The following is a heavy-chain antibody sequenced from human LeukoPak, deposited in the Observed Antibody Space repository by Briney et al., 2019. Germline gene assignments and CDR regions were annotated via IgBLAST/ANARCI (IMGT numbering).Heavy chain of an antibody. J-gene: IGHJ3*02. CDR1: GFTFSNAW. CDR2: IKSKTDGGTT. Sequence: GGSLRLSCAASGFTFSNAWMSWVRQAPGKGLEWVGRIKSKTDGGTTDYAAPVKGRFTISRDDSKNTLYLQMNSLKTEDTAVYYCTTQGKDCGGDCYYDAFDIWGQGTMVTVSS. D-gene: IGHD2-21*02. V-gene: IGHV3-15*01. CDR3: TTQGKDCGGDCYYDAFDI.